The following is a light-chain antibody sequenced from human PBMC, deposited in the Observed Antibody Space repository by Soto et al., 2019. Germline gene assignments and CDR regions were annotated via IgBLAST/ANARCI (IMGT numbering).Light chain of an antibody. Sequence: EIVLTQSPGTLSLSPGERATLSCRASQSVRSSYLAWYQQKLGQAPRLLIYGVSNRATDIPDRFSGSGSGTDFTLTISSLESEDFAVYYCQQYGTSPWTFGQGTKVEIK. CDR3: QQYGTSPWT. CDR2: GVS. J-gene: IGKJ1*01. CDR1: QSVRSSY. V-gene: IGKV3-20*01.